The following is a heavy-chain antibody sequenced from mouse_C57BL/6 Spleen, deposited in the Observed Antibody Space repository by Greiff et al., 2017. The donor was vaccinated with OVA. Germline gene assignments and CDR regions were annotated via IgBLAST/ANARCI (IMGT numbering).Heavy chain of an antibody. J-gene: IGHJ4*01. CDR3: ARPSYYAMDY. CDR1: GYTFTSYW. V-gene: IGHV1-55*01. Sequence: QVHVKQPGAELVKPGASVKMSCKASGYTFTSYWITWVKQRPGQGLEWIGDIYPGSGSTNYNEKFKSKATLTVDTSSSTAYMQLSSLTSEDAAVYYCARPSYYAMDYWGQGTSVTVSS. CDR2: IYPGSGST.